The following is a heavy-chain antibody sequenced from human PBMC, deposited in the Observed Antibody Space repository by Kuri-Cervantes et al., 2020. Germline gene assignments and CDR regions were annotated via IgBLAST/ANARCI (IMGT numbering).Heavy chain of an antibody. V-gene: IGHV3-23*01. Sequence: GGSLRLSCAASGFTFSSYAMSWVRQAPGKGLEWVSAISGSGDSKYYADSVKGRFTISSDRSKSTLYLQMNSLRAEDTAVYYCARAPTYYYDSSGSQENAFDIWGQGTTVTVSS. CDR1: GFTFSSYA. CDR3: ARAPTYYYDSSGSQENAFDI. D-gene: IGHD3-22*01. J-gene: IGHJ3*02. CDR2: ISGSGDSK.